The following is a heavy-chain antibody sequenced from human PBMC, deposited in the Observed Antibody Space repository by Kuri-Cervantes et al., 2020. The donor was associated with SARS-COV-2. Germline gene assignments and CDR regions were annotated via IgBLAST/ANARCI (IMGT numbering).Heavy chain of an antibody. J-gene: IGHJ4*02. Sequence: SETLSLTCAISGDSVSSNSAAWNWIRQSPSRGLEWLGRTYYRSKWYNDYAVSVKSRITINPDTSKNQFPLQLNSVTPEDTAVYYCARSPKGIAVAADFDYWGQGTLVTVSS. CDR1: GDSVSSNSAA. D-gene: IGHD6-19*01. V-gene: IGHV6-1*01. CDR2: TYYRSKWYN. CDR3: ARSPKGIAVAADFDY.